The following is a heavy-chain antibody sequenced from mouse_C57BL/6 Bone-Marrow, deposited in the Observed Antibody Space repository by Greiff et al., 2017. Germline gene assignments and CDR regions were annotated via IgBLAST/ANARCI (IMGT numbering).Heavy chain of an antibody. D-gene: IGHD1-1*01. Sequence: EVQVVESGGGLVKPGGSLKLSCAASGFTFSSYAMSWVRQTPEKRLEWVATISDGGSYTYYPDNVKGRVTISRDNAENNPYLQLSHLTTEDTAMYYGEKIVITTVAPSMDDWGQGTSVTVSS. CDR2: ISDGGSYT. V-gene: IGHV5-4*01. J-gene: IGHJ4*01. CDR3: EKIVITTVAPSMDD. CDR1: GFTFSSYA.